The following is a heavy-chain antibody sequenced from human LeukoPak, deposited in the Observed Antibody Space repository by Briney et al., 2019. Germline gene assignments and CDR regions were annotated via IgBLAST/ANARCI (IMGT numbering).Heavy chain of an antibody. CDR3: ARRGIISGWYWAYYFDY. Sequence: GGSLRLSCAASGFTFISYCMSWVRQAPGKGLEWVANIEQDGGETYYVDSVKGRFTISRDNAKNSLSLQMNSLRAEDTAVYYCARRGIISGWYWAYYFDYWGQGTLVTVSS. D-gene: IGHD6-19*01. CDR2: IEQDGGET. CDR1: GFTFISYC. V-gene: IGHV3-7*01. J-gene: IGHJ4*02.